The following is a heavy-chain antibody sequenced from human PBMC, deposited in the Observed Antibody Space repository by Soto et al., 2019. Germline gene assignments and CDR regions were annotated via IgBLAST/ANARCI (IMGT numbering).Heavy chain of an antibody. J-gene: IGHJ4*02. CDR1: GGSISSGGYY. CDR3: ARDGVRGVIDY. V-gene: IGHV4-31*03. Sequence: QVQLQESGPGLVKPSQTLSLTCTVSGGSISSGGYYWSWIRQHPGKGLEWIGYIYYSGSTYYNPSLKSXXTXSXDTSKNQFSLKLSSVTAADTAVYYCARDGVRGVIDYWGQGTLVTVSS. CDR2: IYYSGST. D-gene: IGHD3-10*01.